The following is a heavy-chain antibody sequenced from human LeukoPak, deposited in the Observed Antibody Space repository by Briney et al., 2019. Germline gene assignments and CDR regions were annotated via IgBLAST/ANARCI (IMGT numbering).Heavy chain of an antibody. CDR1: GGSISSYY. Sequence: KPSETLSLTCTVSGGSISSYYWSWIRQPPGKGLDWIGYIYYSGSTNYNPSLKSRVTISVDTSKNQFSLKLSSVTAADTAVYYCARRAGGAFDIWGQGTMVTVSS. CDR3: ARRAGGAFDI. CDR2: IYYSGST. J-gene: IGHJ3*02. V-gene: IGHV4-59*01. D-gene: IGHD3-16*01.